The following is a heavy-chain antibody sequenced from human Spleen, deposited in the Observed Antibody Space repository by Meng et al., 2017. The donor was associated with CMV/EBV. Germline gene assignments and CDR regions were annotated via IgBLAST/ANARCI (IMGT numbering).Heavy chain of an antibody. CDR2: IRYDGNNK. V-gene: IGHV3-30*02. Sequence: GGSLRLSCAASGFTFSSYGMHWVRQAPGKGLEWVAFIRYDGNNKYYADSVKGRFTISRDNSKNTLYLQMNSLRAEDTAVYYCARDKWYQIGGPLDYWGQGTLVTVSS. CDR1: GFTFSSYG. CDR3: ARDKWYQIGGPLDY. D-gene: IGHD2-2*01. J-gene: IGHJ4*02.